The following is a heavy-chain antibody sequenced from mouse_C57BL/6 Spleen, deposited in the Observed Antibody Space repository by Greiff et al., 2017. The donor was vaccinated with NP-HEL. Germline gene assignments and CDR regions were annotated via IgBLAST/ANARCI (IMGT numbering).Heavy chain of an antibody. J-gene: IGHJ3*01. CDR2: IDPSDSET. CDR1: GYTFTSYW. Sequence: QVQLQQPGAELVRPGSSVKLSCQASGYTFTSYWMHWVKQRPIQGLEWIGNIDPSDSETHYNQKFKDKATLTVDKSSSQAYMQLSRLTSEASAVYYCASDYYGSPLAYWGQGTLVTVSA. V-gene: IGHV1-52*01. CDR3: ASDYYGSPLAY. D-gene: IGHD1-1*01.